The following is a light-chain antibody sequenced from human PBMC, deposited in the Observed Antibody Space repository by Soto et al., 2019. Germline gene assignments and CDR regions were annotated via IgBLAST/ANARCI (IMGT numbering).Light chain of an antibody. CDR2: AAS. V-gene: IGKV1-27*01. CDR3: QKYNSAPSP. Sequence: DIQMTQSPSSLSASVGDRVAITCRASQGISNYLAWYQQKPGKVPKLLIYAASTLQSGVPSRFSGSGSGTDFTLTISRLHPEDVETYYCQKYNSAPSPFAPGTKVDIK. J-gene: IGKJ3*01. CDR1: QGISNY.